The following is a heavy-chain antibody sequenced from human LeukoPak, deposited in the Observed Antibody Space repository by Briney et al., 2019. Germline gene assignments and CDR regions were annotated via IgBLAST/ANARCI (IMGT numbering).Heavy chain of an antibody. CDR3: ARSSIIAAAGPYYFDY. D-gene: IGHD6-13*01. V-gene: IGHV1-2*02. Sequence: ASVKVSCKASGYTFTGYYMHWVRQAPGQGLEWMGWINPNSGGTNYAQKFQGRVTMTRDTSISTAYMELSRLRSDDTAVYYCARSSIIAAAGPYYFDYWGQGTLVTVSS. J-gene: IGHJ4*02. CDR2: INPNSGGT. CDR1: GYTFTGYY.